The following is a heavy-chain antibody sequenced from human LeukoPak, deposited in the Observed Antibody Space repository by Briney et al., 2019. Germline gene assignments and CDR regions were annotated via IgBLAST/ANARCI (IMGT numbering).Heavy chain of an antibody. CDR1: GFTFSSYW. V-gene: IGHV3-7*03. Sequence: GGSLRLSCAASGFTFSSYWMSWVRQAPGKGLEWVANIKQDGSEKYYVDSVKGRFTISRDNAKNSLYLQMNSLRAEDTAVYYCARHYDSSGYYGTGTYFDYWGQGTLVTVSS. CDR2: IKQDGSEK. J-gene: IGHJ4*02. D-gene: IGHD3-22*01. CDR3: ARHYDSSGYYGTGTYFDY.